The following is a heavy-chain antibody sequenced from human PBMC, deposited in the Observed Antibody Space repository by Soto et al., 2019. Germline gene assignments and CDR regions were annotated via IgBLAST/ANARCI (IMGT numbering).Heavy chain of an antibody. D-gene: IGHD2-21*02. J-gene: IGHJ4*02. CDR3: ARRFCGGDCYAQYSFDY. CDR1: GYAFASYG. Sequence: GASVKVSCKASGYAFASYGINWVRRAPGRGLEWVGWMSTYNGNTNYAQKLQGRVTMTTDTSTSTAYMELRSLRSDDTAVYYCARRFCGGDCYAQYSFDYWGQGTLVTVS. V-gene: IGHV1-18*01. CDR2: MSTYNGNT.